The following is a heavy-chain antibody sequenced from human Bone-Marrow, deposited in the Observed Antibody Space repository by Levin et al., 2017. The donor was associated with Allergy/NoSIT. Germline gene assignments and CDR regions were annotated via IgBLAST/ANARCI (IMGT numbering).Heavy chain of an antibody. CDR3: AKGSYSSGWLSLGY. Sequence: GGSLRLSCAASGFTFDDYAMHWVRQAPGKGLEWVSGISWNSGSIGYADSVKGRFTISRDNAKNSLYLQMNSLRAEDTALYYCAKGSYSSGWLSLGYWGQGTLVTVSS. J-gene: IGHJ4*02. D-gene: IGHD6-19*01. V-gene: IGHV3-9*01. CDR2: ISWNSGSI. CDR1: GFTFDDYA.